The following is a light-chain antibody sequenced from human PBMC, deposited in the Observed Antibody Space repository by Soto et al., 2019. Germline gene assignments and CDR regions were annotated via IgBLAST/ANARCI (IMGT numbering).Light chain of an antibody. V-gene: IGKV3-11*01. CDR1: QSVSSY. Sequence: EIVLTQSPATLSLSPGERATLSCRASQSVSSYLAWYQQKPGKAPRLLIYDASNRATGIPARFSGSGSGTDFPLTIISLEPEDFAVYYRQQLSNWPLTCGGGTKVEIK. CDR3: QQLSNWPLT. CDR2: DAS. J-gene: IGKJ4*01.